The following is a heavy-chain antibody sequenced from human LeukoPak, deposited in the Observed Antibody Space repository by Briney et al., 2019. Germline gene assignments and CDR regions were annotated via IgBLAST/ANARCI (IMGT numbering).Heavy chain of an antibody. CDR2: ISNNGGYT. CDR3: ATRNNGCPYH. D-gene: IGHD5-24*01. CDR1: GFTFSSSA. V-gene: IGHV3-23*01. Sequence: LGGSLRLSCAASGFTFSSSAMSWVRQAPGKGLEWVSAISNNGGYTYYADSVQGRFTISRDNSKSTLCLQMNSLRAEDTAVYYCATRNNGCPYHWGQGTLVTVSS. J-gene: IGHJ4*02.